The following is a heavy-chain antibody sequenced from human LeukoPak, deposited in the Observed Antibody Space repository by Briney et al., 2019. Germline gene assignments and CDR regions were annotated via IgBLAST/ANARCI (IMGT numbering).Heavy chain of an antibody. CDR1: GGSITSYY. Sequence: SETLSFACTVSGGSITSYYWTWIRQPPGKGLEWIGSIYYSGSTNYNPSLKSRVTISVDTSKNQFSLKLSSVTAADTALYYCARENGYRYDYWGQGTLVTVSS. CDR2: IYYSGST. D-gene: IGHD5-18*01. CDR3: ARENGYRYDY. V-gene: IGHV4-59*01. J-gene: IGHJ4*02.